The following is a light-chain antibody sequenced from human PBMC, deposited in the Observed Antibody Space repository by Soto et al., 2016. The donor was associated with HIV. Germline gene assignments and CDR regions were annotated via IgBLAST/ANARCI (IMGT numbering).Light chain of an antibody. V-gene: IGLV3-21*03. CDR1: NIGSKS. Sequence: SYVLTQPPSVSVAPGKTARITCGGNNIGSKSVHWYQQKPGQAPVLVVYDDSDRRSGIPERFSGSNSGNTATLTISRVEAGDEADYFCQVWDRSRDHPNWVFGGGTKLTIL. CDR3: QVWDRSRDHPNWV. CDR2: DDS. J-gene: IGLJ3*02.